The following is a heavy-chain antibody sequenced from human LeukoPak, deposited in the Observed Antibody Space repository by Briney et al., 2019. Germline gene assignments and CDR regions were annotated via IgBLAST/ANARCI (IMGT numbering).Heavy chain of an antibody. CDR3: ARDELGGDYALHWYFDL. CDR2: IYTSGST. D-gene: IGHD4-17*01. J-gene: IGHJ2*01. V-gene: IGHV4-4*07. Sequence: SETLSLTCTVSGGSISSYYWSWIRQPAGKGLEWTGRIYTSGSTNYNPSLKSRVTMSVDTSKNQFSLKLSSVTAADTAVYYCARDELGGDYALHWYFDLWGRGTLVTVSS. CDR1: GGSISSYY.